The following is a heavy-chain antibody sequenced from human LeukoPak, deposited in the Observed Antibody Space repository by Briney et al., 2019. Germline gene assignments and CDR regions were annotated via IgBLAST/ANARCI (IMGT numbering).Heavy chain of an antibody. V-gene: IGHV3-30-3*01. J-gene: IGHJ2*01. CDR1: GFTFSSYA. D-gene: IGHD6-13*01. CDR3: AKDIGTGGTGWYFDL. CDR2: ISYDGSNK. Sequence: PGRSLRLSCAASGFTFSSYAMHWVRQAPGKGLEWVAVISYDGSNKYYADSVKGRFTISRDNAKNSLYLQMSSLRAEDTALYYCAKDIGTGGTGWYFDLWGRGTLVTVSS.